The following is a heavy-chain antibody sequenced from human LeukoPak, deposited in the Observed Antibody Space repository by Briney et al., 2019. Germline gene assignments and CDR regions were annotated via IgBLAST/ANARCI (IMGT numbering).Heavy chain of an antibody. J-gene: IGHJ4*02. CDR2: IYTSGST. Sequence: SETLSLTCTVSGGSISSYYWSWIRQPAGKGLEWIGRIYTSGSTNYNPSLKSRVTMSVDTSKNQFSLKLSSVTAADTAVYYCAREIDNWNYAGVFYFDYWGQGTLVTVSS. CDR1: GGSISSYY. V-gene: IGHV4-4*07. CDR3: AREIDNWNYAGVFYFDY. D-gene: IGHD1-7*01.